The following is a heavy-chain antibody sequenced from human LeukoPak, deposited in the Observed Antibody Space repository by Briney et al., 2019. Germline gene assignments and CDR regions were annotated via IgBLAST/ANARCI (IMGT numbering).Heavy chain of an antibody. CDR2: IKQDGSEK. CDR1: GGTFSSYC. Sequence: PAESLTLSCAASGGTFSSYCMSWIRQPPGKGLEWVANIKQDGSEKYYVDSVKGRFTISRDNAKNSLYLQMNSLRAEDTAVYYCARVPLLHGSGTDAFDIWGQGTMVTVSS. V-gene: IGHV3-7*01. D-gene: IGHD3-10*01. CDR3: ARVPLLHGSGTDAFDI. J-gene: IGHJ3*02.